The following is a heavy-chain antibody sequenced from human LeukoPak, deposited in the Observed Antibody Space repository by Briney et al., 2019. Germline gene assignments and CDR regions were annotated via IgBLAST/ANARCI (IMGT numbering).Heavy chain of an antibody. V-gene: IGHV3-30-3*01. CDR3: ARTVSYYYGMDV. Sequence: GRSLRLSCAASGFTFSSYAMHWVRQAPGKGLEWVAVISYDGSNKYYADSVKGRFTISRDNSKNSLSLQMNSLRAEDTALYYRARTVSYYYGMDVWGQGTTVTVSS. CDR1: GFTFSSYA. CDR2: ISYDGSNK. J-gene: IGHJ6*02.